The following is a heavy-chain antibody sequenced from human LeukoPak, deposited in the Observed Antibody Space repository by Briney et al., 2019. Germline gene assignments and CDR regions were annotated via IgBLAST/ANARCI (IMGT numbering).Heavy chain of an antibody. CDR3: ARANSSLYGDYFDY. CDR2: IYYSGST. J-gene: IGHJ4*02. D-gene: IGHD6-13*01. CDR1: GGSISSYY. V-gene: IGHV4-59*01. Sequence: SSETLSLTCTVSGGSISSYYWSWIRQPPGKRLEWIGYIYYSGSTNYNPSLKSRVTISVDTSKNQFSLKLSSVTAADTAVYYCARANSSLYGDYFDYWGQGTLVTVSS.